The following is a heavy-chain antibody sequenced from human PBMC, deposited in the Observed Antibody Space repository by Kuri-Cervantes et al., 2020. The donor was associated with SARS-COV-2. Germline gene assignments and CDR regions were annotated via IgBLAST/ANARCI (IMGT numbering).Heavy chain of an antibody. J-gene: IGHJ4*02. CDR2: IIPLFGTT. CDR3: ARPYCNITTCYDGTFDS. Sequence: SVKVSCKASGGTFSSYAVTWVRQVPGQGLEWMGRIIPLFGTTIYAEKFRGRVTLTADRSTNTAYMELSSLRSEDTAVYYCARPYCNITTCYDGTFDSWGQGTLVTVSS. D-gene: IGHD2-2*01. CDR1: GGTFSSYA. V-gene: IGHV1-69*06.